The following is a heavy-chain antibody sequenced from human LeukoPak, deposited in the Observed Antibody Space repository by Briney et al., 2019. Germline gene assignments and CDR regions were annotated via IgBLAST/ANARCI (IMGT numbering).Heavy chain of an antibody. CDR2: ISSSSSDI. V-gene: IGHV3-21*01. J-gene: IGHJ3*01. D-gene: IGHD3-3*01. CDR3: ARDLGGRVYYNFRSGYWNAFDF. Sequence: GGSLRLSCAASGFTFSSYSMNWVRQAPGKGLEWVSSISSSSSDIYYADSVKGRFTISRDNAKNSRYLQMNSPRAEATAVYYCARDLGGRVYYNFRSGYWNAFDFWGQGTMVTVSS. CDR1: GFTFSSYS.